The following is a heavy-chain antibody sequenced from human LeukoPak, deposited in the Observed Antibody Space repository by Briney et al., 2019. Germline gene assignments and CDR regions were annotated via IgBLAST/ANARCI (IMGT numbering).Heavy chain of an antibody. D-gene: IGHD3-10*01. V-gene: IGHV3-48*03. Sequence: GGSLRLSCAASGFTFSHYEMNWVRQAPGKGLEWLSYISTSGDATFYADSVKGRFTVSRDNAKNSLYLQMNSLRGEDTAVYYCARDDGELLWFGADYRGQGTLVTVSS. CDR2: ISTSGDAT. CDR1: GFTFSHYE. J-gene: IGHJ4*02. CDR3: ARDDGELLWFGADY.